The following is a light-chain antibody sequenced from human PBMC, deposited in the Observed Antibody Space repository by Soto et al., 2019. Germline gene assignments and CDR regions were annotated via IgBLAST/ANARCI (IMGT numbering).Light chain of an antibody. V-gene: IGLV1-40*01. Sequence: QSVLTQPPSVSGAPGQRVTISCTGSRSNIGAQFDVHWYQQLPGAAPKLLIYSNIHRRSGIPDRFSASKSGTSASLAISGLQSEDEADYYCAAWDDSVNVFGTGTKVTVL. CDR3: AAWDDSVNV. J-gene: IGLJ1*01. CDR2: SNI. CDR1: RSNIGAQFD.